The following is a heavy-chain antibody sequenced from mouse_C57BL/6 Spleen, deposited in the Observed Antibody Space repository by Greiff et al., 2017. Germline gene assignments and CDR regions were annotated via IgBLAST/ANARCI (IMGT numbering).Heavy chain of an antibody. CDR1: GFTFSSYA. V-gene: IGHV5-4*01. CDR2: ISDGGSYT. D-gene: IGHD2-3*01. CDR3: AREAHDGYYAMDY. J-gene: IGHJ4*01. Sequence: EVQLVESGGGLVKPGGSLKLSCAASGFTFSSYAMSWVRQTPEKRLEWVATISDGGSYTYYPDNVKGRFTISRDNAKNNLYLQMSHLKSEDTALYYCAREAHDGYYAMDYWGQGTAVTGSS.